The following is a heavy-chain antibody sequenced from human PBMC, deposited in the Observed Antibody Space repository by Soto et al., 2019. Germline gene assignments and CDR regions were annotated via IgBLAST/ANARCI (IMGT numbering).Heavy chain of an antibody. CDR2: VNPNSGNT. Sequence: QMQLVQSGAEVKKPGASVRVSCKASAFTYINYDINWVRQATGQGLEWMGWVNPNSGNTGYAQKYQGRVTMTRNTSISTAYMEVSSLTSEDTAVYYCATHSGSYDFDNWGQGTLVTVSS. CDR1: AFTYINYD. CDR3: ATHSGSYDFDN. D-gene: IGHD1-26*01. J-gene: IGHJ4*02. V-gene: IGHV1-8*01.